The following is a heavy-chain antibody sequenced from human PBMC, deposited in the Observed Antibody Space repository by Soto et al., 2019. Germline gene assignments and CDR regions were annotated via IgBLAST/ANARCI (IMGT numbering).Heavy chain of an antibody. CDR2: IYHSGTT. D-gene: IGHD3-10*01. CDR3: GSGTRGRYFDY. J-gene: IGHJ4*02. CDR1: GGSISSNNW. Sequence: SDTLSLTCTVSGGSISSNNWGVWVRQSPEKGLEWIGEIYHSGTTNYNPSFNSRVTMSVDKSNNQFSLMLTSVTAEDTAIYYYGSGTRGRYFDYWGQGTLVTVSS. V-gene: IGHV4-4*02.